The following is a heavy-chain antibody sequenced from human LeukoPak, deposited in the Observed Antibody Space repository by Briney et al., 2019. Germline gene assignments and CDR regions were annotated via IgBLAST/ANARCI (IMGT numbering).Heavy chain of an antibody. D-gene: IGHD3-16*02. CDR1: GYTLTELS. Sequence: EASVTVSCKVSGYTLTELSMHWVRPAPGKGLEWMGGFDPEDGETIYAQKFQGRVTMTEDTSTDTAYMELSSLRSEDTAVYYCATGELYDYVWGSYRSWGQGTLVTVSS. V-gene: IGHV1-24*01. J-gene: IGHJ4*02. CDR3: ATGELYDYVWGSYRS. CDR2: FDPEDGET.